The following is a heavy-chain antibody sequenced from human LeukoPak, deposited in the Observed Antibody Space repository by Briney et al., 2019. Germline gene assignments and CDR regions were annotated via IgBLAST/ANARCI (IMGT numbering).Heavy chain of an antibody. V-gene: IGHV3-7*01. CDR2: IKQDGGEK. J-gene: IGHJ3*01. CDR3: ARDQGYCTSATCRGDAFDV. D-gene: IGHD2-2*01. Sequence: PGGSLRLSCAASGFTFTTYWMTWVRQAPGKGLEWVAKIKQDGGEKYYVDSVKGRFTISRDNAKNSPSLQMNSLRAEDTAVYYCARDQGYCTSATCRGDAFDVWGQGSMVSVSS. CDR1: GFTFTTYW.